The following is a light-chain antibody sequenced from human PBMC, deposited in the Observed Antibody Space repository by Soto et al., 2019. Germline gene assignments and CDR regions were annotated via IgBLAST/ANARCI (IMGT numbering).Light chain of an antibody. CDR2: AAS. Sequence: GDIVTITCRASQSISSWLAWYQQKPGKAPKLLIYAASTLQSGVPSRFSGSGSGTDFTLTISSLQPEDVATYYCQKYNSAPRTFGQGTKVDIK. CDR1: QSISSW. V-gene: IGKV1-27*01. J-gene: IGKJ1*01. CDR3: QKYNSAPRT.